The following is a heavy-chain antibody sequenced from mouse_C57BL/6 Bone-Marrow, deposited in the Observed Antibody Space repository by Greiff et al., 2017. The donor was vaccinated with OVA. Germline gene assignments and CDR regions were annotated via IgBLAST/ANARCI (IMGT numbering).Heavy chain of an antibody. CDR2: ISSGSSTI. J-gene: IGHJ1*03. CDR3: AVYYYGRGYFDV. Sequence: EVQRVESGGGLVKPGGSLKLSCAASGFTFSDYGMHWVRQAPEKGLEWVAYISSGSSTIYYADTVKGRFTISRDNAKNTLFLQMTSLRSEDTAMYYCAVYYYGRGYFDVWGTGTTVTVSS. D-gene: IGHD1-1*01. CDR1: GFTFSDYG. V-gene: IGHV5-17*01.